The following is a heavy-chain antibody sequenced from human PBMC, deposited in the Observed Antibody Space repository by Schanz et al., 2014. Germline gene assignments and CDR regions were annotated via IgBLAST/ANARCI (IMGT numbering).Heavy chain of an antibody. CDR2: TSTDGTKT. Sequence: QVQLVESGGGVVQPGTSLRLSCAASGFTFRGHAMHWVRQAPGQGLEKVAVTSTDGTKTYYAASVRGRFTISRDNSKKTVYLQRNSLTSEDTAVYFCAKGRGGPSSEGLDQYYGMDVWGQGTTVTVSS. V-gene: IGHV3-30*04. CDR3: AKGRGGPSSEGLDQYYGMDV. D-gene: IGHD6-6*01. J-gene: IGHJ6*02. CDR1: GFTFRGHA.